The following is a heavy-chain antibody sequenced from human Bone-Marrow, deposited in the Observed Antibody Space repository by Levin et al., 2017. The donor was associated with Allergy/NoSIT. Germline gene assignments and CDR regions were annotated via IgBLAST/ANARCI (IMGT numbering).Heavy chain of an antibody. CDR1: GFTFSNFG. D-gene: IGHD5-18*01. CDR2: IWYDGINK. J-gene: IGHJ4*02. CDR3: ARKGDYSYGYTDY. V-gene: IGHV3-33*01. Sequence: PGGSLRLSCAASGFTFSNFGMHWVRQTPGKGLEWVAVIWYDGINKYYADSVKGRFIISRDNSKDILYLQMNSLRAEDTAIYYCARKGDYSYGYTDYWGQGTLVSVSS.